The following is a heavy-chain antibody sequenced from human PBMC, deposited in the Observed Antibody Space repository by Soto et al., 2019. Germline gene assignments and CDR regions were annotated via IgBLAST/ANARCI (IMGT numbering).Heavy chain of an antibody. J-gene: IGHJ6*02. CDR3: AGNGVDYRNYGRGV. Sequence: QVQLVQSGAEVKKPGSSVKVSCKASGGTFSSYAISWVRQAPGQGLEWMGGIIPIFGTANYAQKFQGRVTFTGDKSTRTAYMELSSLRSEEMAVYYCAGNGVDYRNYGRGVWGQGTTVPVSS. CDR2: IIPIFGTA. CDR1: GGTFSSYA. D-gene: IGHD4-4*01. V-gene: IGHV1-69*14.